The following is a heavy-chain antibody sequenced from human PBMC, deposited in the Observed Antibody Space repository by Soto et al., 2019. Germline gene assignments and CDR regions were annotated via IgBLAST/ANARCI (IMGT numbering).Heavy chain of an antibody. CDR3: ARVNSGYGWYDAFDI. V-gene: IGHV3-48*02. CDR2: ISSSSSTI. CDR1: GFTFSSYS. D-gene: IGHD5-12*01. Sequence: PGGSLRLSCAASGFTFSSYSMNWVRQAPGKGLEWVSYISSSSSTIYYADSVKGRFTISRDNAKNSLYLQMNSLRDEDTAVYYCARVNSGYGWYDAFDIWGQGTMVTVSS. J-gene: IGHJ3*02.